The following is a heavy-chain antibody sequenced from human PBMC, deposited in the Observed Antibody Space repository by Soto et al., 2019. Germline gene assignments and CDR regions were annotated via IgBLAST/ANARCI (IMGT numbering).Heavy chain of an antibody. CDR3: ANVGSEYDSSGDYHP. V-gene: IGHV4-4*02. CDR2: IYHSGST. CDR1: GGSVSISNL. D-gene: IGHD3-22*01. Sequence: ESLSLTCIVCGGSVSISNLWSLVRQTPGMGLEWIGEIYHSGSTTYNPSLKSRATISVDKSENLLSLRLKSVTAADTAVYYCANVGSEYDSSGDYHPWGPGTLVTVSS. J-gene: IGHJ5*02.